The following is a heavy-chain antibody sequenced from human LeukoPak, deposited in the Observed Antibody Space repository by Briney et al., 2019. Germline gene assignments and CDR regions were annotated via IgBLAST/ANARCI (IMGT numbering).Heavy chain of an antibody. CDR3: AKSRGAGMEVDY. CDR1: GFTFTSHD. D-gene: IGHD1-14*01. J-gene: IGHJ4*02. V-gene: IGHV1-8*01. Sequence: GASVKVSCKASGFTFTSHDFNWVRQATGQGLEWMGWMNPNSGNTGYAQKFQGRATMTRDTSISTAYMELSSLTSEDTAVYYCAKSRGAGMEVDYWGQGTLVTVSS. CDR2: MNPNSGNT.